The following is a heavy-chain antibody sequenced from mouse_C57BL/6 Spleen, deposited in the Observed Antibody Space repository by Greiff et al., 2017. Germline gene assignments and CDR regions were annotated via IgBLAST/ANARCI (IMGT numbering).Heavy chain of an antibody. CDR3: ARAAETADYFDY. V-gene: IGHV1-55*01. CDR1: GYTFTSYW. Sequence: QVQLQQPGAELVKPGASVKMSCKASGYTFTSYWITWVKQRPGPGLEWIGDIYPGSGSTNYNETFKSKATLTVDTSSSTAYMQLSSLTSEDSAVYYCARAAETADYFDYWGQGTTLTVSS. D-gene: IGHD3-2*01. CDR2: IYPGSGST. J-gene: IGHJ2*01.